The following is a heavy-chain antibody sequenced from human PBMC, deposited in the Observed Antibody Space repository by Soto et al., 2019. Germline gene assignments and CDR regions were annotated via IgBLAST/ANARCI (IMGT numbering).Heavy chain of an antibody. Sequence: EVQLLESGGGLVQPGGSLRLSCAASGFTFSSYAMSWVRQAPGKGLEWVSAISGSGGSTYYADSVKGRFTISSDNSKNTLYLQMNSLRAEDTAVYYCAKGLTWGFGAWGYWGQGTLVTVSS. CDR2: ISGSGGST. J-gene: IGHJ4*02. V-gene: IGHV3-23*01. CDR1: GFTFSSYA. CDR3: AKGLTWGFGAWGY. D-gene: IGHD3-16*01.